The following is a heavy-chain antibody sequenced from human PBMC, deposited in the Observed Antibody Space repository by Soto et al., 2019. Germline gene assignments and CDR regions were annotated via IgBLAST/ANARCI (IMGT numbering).Heavy chain of an antibody. J-gene: IGHJ6*02. CDR3: ARGGSALRYFDWLRAYYYGMDV. CDR1: GFTLSSYA. Sequence: PGGSLRLSCAASGFTLSSYAMHWVRQAPGKGLEWVAVISYDGSNKYYADSVKGRFTISRDNSKNTLYLQMNSLRAEDTAVYYCARGGSALRYFDWLRAYYYGMDVWGQGTTVTVSS. V-gene: IGHV3-30-3*01. D-gene: IGHD3-9*01. CDR2: ISYDGSNK.